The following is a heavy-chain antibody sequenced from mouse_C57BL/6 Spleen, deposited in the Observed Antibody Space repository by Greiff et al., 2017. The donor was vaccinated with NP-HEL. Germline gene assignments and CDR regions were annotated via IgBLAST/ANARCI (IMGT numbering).Heavy chain of an antibody. CDR1: GFTFSSYA. CDR2: ISDGGSYT. D-gene: IGHD4-1*01. Sequence: DVKLVESGGGLVKPGGSLKLSCAASGFTFSSYAMSWVRQTPEKRLEWVATISDGGSYTYYPDNVKGRFTISRDNAKNNLYLQMSHLKSEDTAMYYCARDNWGRFAYWGQGTLVTVSA. V-gene: IGHV5-4*01. CDR3: ARDNWGRFAY. J-gene: IGHJ3*01.